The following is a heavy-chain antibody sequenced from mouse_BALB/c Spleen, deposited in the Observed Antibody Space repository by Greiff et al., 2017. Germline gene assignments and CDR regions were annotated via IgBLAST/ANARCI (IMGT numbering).Heavy chain of an antibody. V-gene: IGHV2-9*02. CDR1: GFSLTSYG. CDR2: IWAGGST. J-gene: IGHJ4*01. D-gene: IGHD1-2*01. Sequence: VQLVESGPGLVAPSQSLSITCTVSGFSLTSYGVHWVRQPPGKGLEWLGVIWAGGSTNYNSALMSRLSISKDNSKSQVFLKMNSLQTDDTAMYYCARGGYGFYYAMDYWGQGTSVTVSS. CDR3: ARGGYGFYYAMDY.